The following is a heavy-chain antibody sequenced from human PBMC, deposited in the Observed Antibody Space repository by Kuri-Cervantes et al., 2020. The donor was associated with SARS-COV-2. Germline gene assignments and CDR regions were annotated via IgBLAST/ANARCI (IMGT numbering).Heavy chain of an antibody. J-gene: IGHJ4*02. D-gene: IGHD7-27*01. V-gene: IGHV4-39*01. CDR3: ARILGILDY. CDR2: IYFTGST. Sequence: SETLSLTCTVSGDSVTTSTFYWGWIRQAPGKGLEWIGTIYFTGSTDFNPSLKSRVTISVDASKNQFSLKLSSVTAADTAVYYCARILGILDYWGQGTLVTVSS. CDR1: GDSVTTSTFY.